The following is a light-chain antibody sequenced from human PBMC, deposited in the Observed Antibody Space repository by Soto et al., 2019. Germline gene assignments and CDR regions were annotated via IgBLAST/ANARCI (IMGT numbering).Light chain of an antibody. CDR1: SSNIGSNT. J-gene: IGLJ2*01. V-gene: IGLV1-44*01. CDR3: AAWDDSRNGVV. CDR2: YNN. Sequence: QSVLTQPPSTSGTPGQRVTISCSGASSNIGSNTVNWYQHLPGTAPKLLIYYNNQRPSGVPDRFSGSRSGTSASLAITGLQSGDDAYYYCAAWDDSRNGVVFGGGTKVTVL.